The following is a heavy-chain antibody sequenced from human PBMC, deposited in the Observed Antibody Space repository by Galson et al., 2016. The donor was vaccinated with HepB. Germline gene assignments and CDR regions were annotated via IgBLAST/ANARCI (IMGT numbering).Heavy chain of an antibody. D-gene: IGHD4-17*01. CDR1: GLTFSSYW. Sequence: SLRLSCATSGLTFSSYWMTWVRQAPGKGLEWVANINQDGIEKYYVGSVEGRFTISRDNAKKSLYLQMDSLRAEDTAVYYCARSGEPSWGQGTVVTVSS. V-gene: IGHV3-7*01. J-gene: IGHJ3*01. CDR3: ARSGEPS. CDR2: INQDGIEK.